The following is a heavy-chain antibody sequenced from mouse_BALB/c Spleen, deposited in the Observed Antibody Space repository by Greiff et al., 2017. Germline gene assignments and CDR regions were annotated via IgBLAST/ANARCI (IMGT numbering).Heavy chain of an antibody. CDR2: IDPANGNT. J-gene: IGHJ4*01. V-gene: IGHV14-3*02. D-gene: IGHD2-14*01. CDR3: ASYRYDDRGYAMDY. CDR1: GFNIKDTY. Sequence: EVQLQQSGAELVKPGASVKLSCTASGFNIKDTYMHWVKQRPEQGLEWIGRIDPANGNTKYDPKFQGKATITADTSSNTAYLQLSSLTSEDTAVYYCASYRYDDRGYAMDYWGQGTSVTVSS.